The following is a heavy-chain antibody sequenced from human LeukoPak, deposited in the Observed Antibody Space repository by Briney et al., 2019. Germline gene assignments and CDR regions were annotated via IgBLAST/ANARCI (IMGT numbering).Heavy chain of an antibody. V-gene: IGHV4-61*01. CDR3: AREVLSSWDQEYYFDY. J-gene: IGHJ4*02. CDR1: GGSVSSGSYY. D-gene: IGHD6-13*01. Sequence: RTSEALSLTCTVFGGSVSSGSYYWSWIRQPPGKGLEWIGYIYYSGSTNYNPSLKSRVTISVDTSKNQFSLKLSSVTAADTAVYYCAREVLSSWDQEYYFDYWGQGTLVTVSS. CDR2: IYYSGST.